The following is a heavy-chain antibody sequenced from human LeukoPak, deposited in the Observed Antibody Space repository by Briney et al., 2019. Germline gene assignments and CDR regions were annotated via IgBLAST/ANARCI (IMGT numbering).Heavy chain of an antibody. Sequence: RGESLKISCKASGYTFTHQGIRWVRQKSGSGLEWMGIIYPRDSDTRYSPSFQGHVSISADTSINTAYLEWSRLEASDTAIYYCARHSDVIGAIWGQGTLVTVSS. CDR2: IYPRDSDT. CDR1: GYTFTHQG. CDR3: ARHSDVIGAI. D-gene: IGHD3-10*01. J-gene: IGHJ4*02. V-gene: IGHV5-51*01.